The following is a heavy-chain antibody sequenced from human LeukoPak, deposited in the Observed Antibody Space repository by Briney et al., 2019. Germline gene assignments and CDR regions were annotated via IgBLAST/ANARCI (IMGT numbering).Heavy chain of an antibody. D-gene: IGHD4-23*01. V-gene: IGHV3-74*01. CDR1: GFTFSSYW. Sequence: GGSLRLSCAASGFTFSSYWMHWVRQAPGKGLVWVSRINSDGSGTSYADSVKGRFTISRDNAKNTLYPQMNSLRAEDTAVYYCARADDGANSWVNYWGQGTLVTVSS. CDR3: ARADDGANSWVNY. J-gene: IGHJ4*02. CDR2: INSDGSGT.